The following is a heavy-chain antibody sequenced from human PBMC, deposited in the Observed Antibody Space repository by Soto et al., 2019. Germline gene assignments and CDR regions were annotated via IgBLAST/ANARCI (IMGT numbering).Heavy chain of an antibody. CDR3: AKGVRGVPNWFDP. J-gene: IGHJ5*02. D-gene: IGHD3-10*01. Sequence: QVQLQESGPGLVRPSQTLSLSCTVSGSSISNSANHWSWIRQHPGEGLEWIGYIYYSGGTYYSPSLKGRVTMSIDASKNQFSLKLSSVTAADTAVYYCAKGVRGVPNWFDPWGQGTLVTVSS. CDR2: IYYSGGT. CDR1: GSSISNSANH. V-gene: IGHV4-31*03.